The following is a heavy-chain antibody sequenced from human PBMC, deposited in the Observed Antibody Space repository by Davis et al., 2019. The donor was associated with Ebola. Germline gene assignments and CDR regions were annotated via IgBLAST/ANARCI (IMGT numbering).Heavy chain of an antibody. CDR2: INPSGGST. CDR3: ARKYVVVVAATDYWYYGMDV. J-gene: IGHJ6*04. Sequence: ASVKVSCKASGYTFTSYYMHWVRQAPGQGLEWMGIINPSGGSTSYAQKFQGRVTMTRDTSTSTVYMELSSLRSEDTAVYYCARKYVVVVAATDYWYYGMDVWGKGTTVTVSS. D-gene: IGHD2-15*01. V-gene: IGHV1-46*01. CDR1: GYTFTSYY.